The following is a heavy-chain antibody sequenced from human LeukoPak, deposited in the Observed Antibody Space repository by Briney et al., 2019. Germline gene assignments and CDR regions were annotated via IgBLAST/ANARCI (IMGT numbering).Heavy chain of an antibody. Sequence: GGSLRLSCAASGFTFSSHAMSWVRQAPGKGLEWMGGFDPEDGETIYAQKFQGRVTMTEDTSTDTAYMELSRLRSDDTAVYYCARVITGYCSSTSCPSYYYYYYMDVWGKGTTVTVSS. D-gene: IGHD2-2*01. J-gene: IGHJ6*03. CDR2: FDPEDGET. CDR3: ARVITGYCSSTSCPSYYYYYYMDV. CDR1: GFTFSSHA. V-gene: IGHV1-24*01.